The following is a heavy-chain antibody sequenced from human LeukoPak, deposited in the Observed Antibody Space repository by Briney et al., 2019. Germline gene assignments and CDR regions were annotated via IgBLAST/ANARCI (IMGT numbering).Heavy chain of an antibody. J-gene: IGHJ3*02. CDR2: IWYDGSNK. V-gene: IGHV3-33*01. CDR1: GFTFSSYG. CDR3: ARKRATIFPPSPFEAFDI. Sequence: GGSLRLSCAASGFTFSSYGMHWVRQAPGKGLEWVAVIWYDGSNKYYADSVKGRFTISRDNSKNTLYLQMNSLRAEDTAVYYCARKRATIFPPSPFEAFDIWGQGTMVTVSS. D-gene: IGHD3-9*01.